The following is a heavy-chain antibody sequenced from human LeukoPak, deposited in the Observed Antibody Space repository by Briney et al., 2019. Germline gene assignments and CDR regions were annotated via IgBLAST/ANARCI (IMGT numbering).Heavy chain of an antibody. V-gene: IGHV3-23*01. Sequence: PGGSLRLSCAASGFTFSSYGMSWVRQAPGKGLEWVSAISGSGSSTYYADSVKGRFCISRDNSKNTMYLQMNSLRAEDTAVYYCAKDSVSTGGWYFVPNWFDPWGQGTLVTVSS. J-gene: IGHJ5*02. D-gene: IGHD6-19*01. CDR3: AKDSVSTGGWYFVPNWFDP. CDR2: ISGSGSST. CDR1: GFTFSSYG.